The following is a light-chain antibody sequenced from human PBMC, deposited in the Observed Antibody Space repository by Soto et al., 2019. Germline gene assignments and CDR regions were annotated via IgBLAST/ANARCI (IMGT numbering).Light chain of an antibody. CDR1: QSISNL. Sequence: DIQMTQSPSSLSASVGDRVTITCRASQSISNLLNWYQQKPGKAPKILIYAASSLQSGVPARFSGSGSGTDFTLTISSLQPEDFATYYCQQSYSTPLSFGGGTKVEIK. V-gene: IGKV1-39*01. CDR3: QQSYSTPLS. CDR2: AAS. J-gene: IGKJ4*01.